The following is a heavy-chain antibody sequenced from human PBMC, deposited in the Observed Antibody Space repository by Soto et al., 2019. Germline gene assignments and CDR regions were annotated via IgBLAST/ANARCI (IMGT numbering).Heavy chain of an antibody. J-gene: IGHJ5*02. CDR1: GFTFSSYS. D-gene: IGHD6-13*01. Sequence: TGGSLRLSCAASGFTFSSYSMNWVRQAPGKGLEWVSSISSSSSYIYYADSVKGRFTISRDNAKNSLYLQMNSLRAEDTAVYYCAREGAAAAGYNWFGPWGQGTLVTVS. V-gene: IGHV3-21*01. CDR2: ISSSSSYI. CDR3: AREGAAAAGYNWFGP.